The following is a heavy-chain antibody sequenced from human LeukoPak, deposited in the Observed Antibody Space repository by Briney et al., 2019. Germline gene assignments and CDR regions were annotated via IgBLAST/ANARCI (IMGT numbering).Heavy chain of an antibody. D-gene: IGHD3-22*01. CDR1: GFTFSSYT. J-gene: IGHJ6*03. CDR2: ISYDGNNE. V-gene: IGHV3-30-3*01. CDR3: ARGSPLDSSGMSSYMDV. Sequence: GGSLRLSCAASGFTFSSYTIHWVRQAPGKGLERVAVISYDGNNEYYADSVKGRFTISRDNSKNTLYLQMNSLRAEDTAVYYCARGSPLDSSGMSSYMDVWGKGTTVTVSS.